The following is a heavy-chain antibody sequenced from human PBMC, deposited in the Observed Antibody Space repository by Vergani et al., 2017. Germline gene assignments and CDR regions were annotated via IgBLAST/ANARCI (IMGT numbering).Heavy chain of an antibody. CDR3: ASRLAYCGGDCYFRYDY. D-gene: IGHD2-21*02. Sequence: QVQLQESGPGLVKPSQTLSLTCTVSGGSLSSGGYYWSWIRQHPGKGLEWIGYIYYSGSTYYNPSLKSRVTISVDTTKNQFSLKLSSVTAADTAVYYCASRLAYCGGDCYFRYDYWGQGTLVTVSS. J-gene: IGHJ4*02. CDR2: IYYSGST. CDR1: GGSLSSGGYY. V-gene: IGHV4-31*03.